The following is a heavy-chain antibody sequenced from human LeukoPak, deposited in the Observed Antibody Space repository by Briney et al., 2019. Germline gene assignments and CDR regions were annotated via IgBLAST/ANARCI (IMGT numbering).Heavy chain of an antibody. D-gene: IGHD3-22*01. CDR2: ISGSGGST. J-gene: IGHJ5*01. V-gene: IGHV3-23*01. CDR3: AREPHSSGWFDY. Sequence: TGGSLRLSCAASGFTLRSYAMSWVRQAPGKGLEWVLAISGSGGSTYYADSVKGRFTISRGNSENTLFLQMNSLRAEDTAVYYCAREPHSSGWFDYWGQGTLVTVSS. CDR1: GFTLRSYA.